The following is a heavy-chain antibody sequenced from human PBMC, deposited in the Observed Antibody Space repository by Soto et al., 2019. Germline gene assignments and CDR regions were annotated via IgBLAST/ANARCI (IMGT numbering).Heavy chain of an antibody. CDR3: ARDGKWDDTSVGMDV. CDR2: TNAGNGNT. J-gene: IGHJ6*02. V-gene: IGHV1-3*01. CDR1: GYSFTSYS. D-gene: IGHD3-22*01. Sequence: QVQLVQSGAEVKKPGASVKVSCKASGYSFTSYSIHWVRQAPGQSLEWMGWTNAGNGNTKYSQKFQGRVTITRDTSASTAYMELSSLRSEDTSVYYCARDGKWDDTSVGMDVWGQGTTVTVSS.